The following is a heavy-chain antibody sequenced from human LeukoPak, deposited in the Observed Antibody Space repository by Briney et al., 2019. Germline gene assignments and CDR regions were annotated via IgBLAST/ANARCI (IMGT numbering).Heavy chain of an antibody. CDR2: ITSSSSYV. D-gene: IGHD3-10*01. CDR1: GFTFSSYN. Sequence: SGGSLRLSCEASGFTFSSYNMNWVRQAPGKRLEWVSSITSSSSYVFYADSVKGRFTISRDNSKNTLYLQMNSLRAEDTAVYYCARDRGTMVRGVSDAFDIWGQGTMVTVSS. J-gene: IGHJ3*02. V-gene: IGHV3-21*01. CDR3: ARDRGTMVRGVSDAFDI.